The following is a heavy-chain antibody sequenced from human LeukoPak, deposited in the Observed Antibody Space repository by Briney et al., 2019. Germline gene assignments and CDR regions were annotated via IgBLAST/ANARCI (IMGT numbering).Heavy chain of an antibody. V-gene: IGHV3-30-3*01. Sequence: TGGSLRLSCAASRFTFSNYAMHWVRQAPGKGLEGVAVISYDGSNKYYADSVKGRFTISRDNSRNTEYMEMNSLRAEDTAVYYCARSYTNYYDSSGYYYNYGMDVWGQGTTVTVSS. CDR2: ISYDGSNK. CDR3: ARSYTNYYDSSGYYYNYGMDV. CDR1: RFTFSNYA. J-gene: IGHJ6*02. D-gene: IGHD3-22*01.